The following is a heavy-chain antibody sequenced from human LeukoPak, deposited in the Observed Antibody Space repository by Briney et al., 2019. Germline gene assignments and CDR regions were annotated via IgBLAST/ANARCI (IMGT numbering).Heavy chain of an antibody. V-gene: IGHV3-7*01. CDR2: MRRDGNEI. J-gene: IGHJ6*02. Sequence: GGSLRLSCSASGFTFSTYWMSWVRQAPGKGLEWVANMRRDGNEIYYLDSVRGRFTISRDNAKNSLYLQMNSLRAEDTAVYYCARDGVAYYYYYYGMDVWGQGTTVTVSS. D-gene: IGHD3-3*01. CDR3: ARDGVAYYYYYYGMDV. CDR1: GFTFSTYW.